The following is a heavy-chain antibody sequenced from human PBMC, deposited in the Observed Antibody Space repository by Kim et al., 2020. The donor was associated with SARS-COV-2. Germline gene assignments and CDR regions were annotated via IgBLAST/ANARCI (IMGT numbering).Heavy chain of an antibody. J-gene: IGHJ3*02. Sequence: FQGRVTMTRDTSTSTVYMELSSLRSEDTAVYYCAREGSDYDSSGSNAFDIWGQGTMVTVSS. CDR3: AREGSDYDSSGSNAFDI. V-gene: IGHV1-46*01. D-gene: IGHD3-22*01.